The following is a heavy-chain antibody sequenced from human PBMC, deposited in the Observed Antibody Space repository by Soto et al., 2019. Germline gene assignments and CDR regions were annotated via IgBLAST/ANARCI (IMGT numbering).Heavy chain of an antibody. CDR1: GGSISSSSYY. D-gene: IGHD2-15*01. CDR2: IYYRGNT. CDR3: AREGGRYCSGGSCQVDY. J-gene: IGHJ4*02. V-gene: IGHV4-39*02. Sequence: QLQLQESGPGLVKPSETLSLTCTVSGGSISSSSYYWGWIRQPPGKGLEWIGSIYYRGNTYYNPSLKSRVTISVDTSKNQFSLKLGSLTAADTAVYYCAREGGRYCSGGSCQVDYWGQGTLVTVSS.